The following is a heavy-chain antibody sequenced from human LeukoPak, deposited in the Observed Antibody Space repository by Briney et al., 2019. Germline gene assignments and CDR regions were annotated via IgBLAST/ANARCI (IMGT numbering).Heavy chain of an antibody. CDR3: ARESPERFGDYVFDI. J-gene: IGHJ3*02. CDR2: IRQDGSEK. Sequence: PGGSLRLSCAASGFSLSSYWMSWVRQAPGKGLEWVADIRQDGSEKYSVDSVKGRFTISRDNAKNSLYLQLNSLRAEDTAMYYCARESPERFGDYVFDIWGQGAMVTVSS. V-gene: IGHV3-7*01. D-gene: IGHD4-17*01. CDR1: GFSLSSYW.